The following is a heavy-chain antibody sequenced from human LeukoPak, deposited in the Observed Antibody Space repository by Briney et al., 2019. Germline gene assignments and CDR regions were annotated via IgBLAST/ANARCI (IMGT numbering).Heavy chain of an antibody. CDR3: AKDRYYYDSSNYYPPIDFDY. Sequence: GRSLRLSCAASGFTFSSYGMHWVRQAPGKGLEWEAVISYDGSNKYYADSVKGRFTISRDNSKNTLYLQMNSLRPEDTAVYYCAKDRYYYDSSNYYPPIDFDYWGQGTLVTVSS. CDR1: GFTFSSYG. V-gene: IGHV3-30*18. J-gene: IGHJ4*02. D-gene: IGHD3-22*01. CDR2: ISYDGSNK.